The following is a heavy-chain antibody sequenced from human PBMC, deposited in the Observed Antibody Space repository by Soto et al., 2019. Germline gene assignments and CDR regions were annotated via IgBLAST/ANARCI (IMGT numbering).Heavy chain of an antibody. V-gene: IGHV5-51*01. CDR2: IYPSDSDT. Sequence: PGESLKLSCKGSGYSFTSYWIGWVRQMPGKGLEWIGIIYPSDSDTRYSSSFQGHVTLSADKSICTAYLQWSCLKVSGTAMYYCAIPGIAAAGPENYFDYWGQGTVVTVSS. CDR3: AIPGIAAAGPENYFDY. D-gene: IGHD6-13*01. CDR1: GYSFTSYW. J-gene: IGHJ4*02.